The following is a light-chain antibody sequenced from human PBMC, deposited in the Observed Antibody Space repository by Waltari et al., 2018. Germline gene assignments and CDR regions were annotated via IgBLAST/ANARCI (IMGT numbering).Light chain of an antibody. J-gene: IGLJ1*01. CDR2: GNS. Sequence: QSVLTQPPSVSGAPGQRVTISCTGSSSNIGAGYDVHWYQQLPGTAPKLLIYGNSNRPSGVPDRFSGSKSGTSASLAITGLQAEDEADYYCQSYDSSYVFETGTKVTVL. CDR1: SSNIGAGYD. V-gene: IGLV1-40*01. CDR3: QSYDSSYV.